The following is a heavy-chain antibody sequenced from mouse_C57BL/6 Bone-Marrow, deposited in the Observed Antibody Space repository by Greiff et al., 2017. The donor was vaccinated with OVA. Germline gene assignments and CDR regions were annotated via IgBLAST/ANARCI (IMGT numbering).Heavy chain of an antibody. D-gene: IGHD1-1*01. Sequence: VQLQQSGPGLVQPSQSLSITCTVSGFSLTSYGVHWVRQSPGQGLEWLGVIWRGGSTDYNAAFMSRLSITKDNSKSQVFFKMNSLQADDTAIYYCAKRDYYGSRYFDVWGTGTTVTVSS. CDR2: IWRGGST. CDR3: AKRDYYGSRYFDV. CDR1: GFSLTSYG. V-gene: IGHV2-5*01. J-gene: IGHJ1*03.